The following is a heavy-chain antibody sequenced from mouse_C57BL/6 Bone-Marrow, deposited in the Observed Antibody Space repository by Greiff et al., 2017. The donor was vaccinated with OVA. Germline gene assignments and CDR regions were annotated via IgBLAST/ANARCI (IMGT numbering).Heavy chain of an antibody. CDR3: ERSGGTGFAY. V-gene: IGHV1-81*01. Sequence: VQLQESGAELARPGASVKLSCKASGYTFTSYGISWVKQRTGQGLEWIGEIYPRSGNTYYNEKFKGKATLTADKSSSTAYMELRSLTSEDSAVYFCERSGGTGFAYWGQGTLVTVSA. CDR1: GYTFTSYG. J-gene: IGHJ3*01. CDR2: IYPRSGNT. D-gene: IGHD3-1*01.